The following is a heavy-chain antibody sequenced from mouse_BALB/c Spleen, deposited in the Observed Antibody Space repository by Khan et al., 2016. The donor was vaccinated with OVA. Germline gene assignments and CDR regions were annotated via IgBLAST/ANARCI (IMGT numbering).Heavy chain of an antibody. CDR2: ISYSGNT. CDR3: ARVYGGDFDY. D-gene: IGHD1-1*01. CDR1: GYSITSDYA. J-gene: IGHJ2*02. Sequence: EVKLLESGPGLVKPSQSLSLTCTVTGYSITSDYAWNWIRQFPGNKLEWMGFISYSGNTKYNPSLKSRFSITQDTSKNQFFLQLNSVTNEDTATYYCARVYGGDFDYWGQGTSLTVSS. V-gene: IGHV3-2*02.